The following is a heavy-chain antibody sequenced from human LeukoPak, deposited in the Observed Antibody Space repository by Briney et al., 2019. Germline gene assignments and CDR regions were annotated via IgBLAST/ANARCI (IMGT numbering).Heavy chain of an antibody. CDR1: GFSFSDYA. J-gene: IGHJ4*02. V-gene: IGHV3-23*01. Sequence: GGSLKLSCAASGFSFSDYAMSWVRQAPGKGLEWVSGFSDSFSGSGGRTHSADSVKGRFTISRDNSKNTLYLQMNSLRAEDTAVYYCARAYSGYDAGPFDYWGQGTLVTVSS. CDR2: FSDSFSGSGGRT. D-gene: IGHD5-12*01. CDR3: ARAYSGYDAGPFDY.